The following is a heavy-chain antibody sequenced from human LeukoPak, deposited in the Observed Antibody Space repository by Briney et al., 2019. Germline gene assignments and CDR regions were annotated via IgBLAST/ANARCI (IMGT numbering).Heavy chain of an antibody. Sequence: GGSLRLSCAASGFTFSNAWMSWVRQAPGKGREWVGRIKSKTDGGTTDYAAPVKGRLTISRDDSKNTLYLQMNSLKTEDTAVYYCTTDLYDYVWGSYRPTGYWGQGTLVTVSS. CDR2: IKSKTDGGTT. J-gene: IGHJ4*02. CDR3: TTDLYDYVWGSYRPTGY. CDR1: GFTFSNAW. V-gene: IGHV3-15*01. D-gene: IGHD3-16*02.